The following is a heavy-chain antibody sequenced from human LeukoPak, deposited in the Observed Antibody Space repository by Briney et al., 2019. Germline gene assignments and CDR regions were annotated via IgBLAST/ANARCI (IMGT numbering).Heavy chain of an antibody. V-gene: IGHV3-74*01. D-gene: IGHD2-2*01. CDR2: INGAQSDT. J-gene: IGHJ4*02. CDR1: GFTFSSYW. CDR3: AVRDVVPAAMGDY. Sequence: GGSLRLSCAASGFTFSSYWTHWVRQAPGKGLLWVARINGAQSDTIYADSVKGRLTISRDNSKNTLYLQMNSLRAEDTAVYYCAVRDVVPAAMGDYWGQGTLVTVSS.